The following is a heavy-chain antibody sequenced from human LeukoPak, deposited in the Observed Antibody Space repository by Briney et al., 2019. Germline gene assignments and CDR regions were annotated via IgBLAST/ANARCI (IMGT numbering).Heavy chain of an antibody. CDR2: IKHDASEK. J-gene: IGHJ4*02. V-gene: IGHV3-7*01. CDR1: GFTFSSYW. Sequence: PGGSLRLSCAASGFTFSSYWMAWVRQTPGKGLEWVANIKHDASEKYYVDSVKGRFTISRDNAQNSFYLQMNSLRAEDTAVYYCARDRGSTGYDLYDCWGQGTLVTVSS. D-gene: IGHD5-12*01. CDR3: ARDRGSTGYDLYDC.